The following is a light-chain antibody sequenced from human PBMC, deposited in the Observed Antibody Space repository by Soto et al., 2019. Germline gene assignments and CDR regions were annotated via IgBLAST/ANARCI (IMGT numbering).Light chain of an antibody. V-gene: IGKV1-5*01. Sequence: DLQMTQSPSSLSASVGDRVTITCRASQSISTYLNWYQQKLGKAPNLLIYDASTLESGGPSGFSGSGSGTEFTLTISSLQPDDSATYYCQQYNSYPYTFGQGTKLEIK. CDR1: QSISTY. J-gene: IGKJ2*01. CDR2: DAS. CDR3: QQYNSYPYT.